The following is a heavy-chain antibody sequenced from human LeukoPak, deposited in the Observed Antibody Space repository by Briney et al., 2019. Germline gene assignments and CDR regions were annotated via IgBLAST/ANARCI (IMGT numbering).Heavy chain of an antibody. CDR2: INHSGST. D-gene: IGHD1-26*01. V-gene: IGHV4-34*01. CDR1: GGSFSGYY. Sequence: SETLSLTCAVYGGSFSGYYWSWIRQPPGKGLEWIGEINHSGSTNYNPSLKSRVTISVDTSKNQFSLKLSSVTAADTAVYYCARDLVGATPHAFDIWGQGTMVTVSS. J-gene: IGHJ3*02. CDR3: ARDLVGATPHAFDI.